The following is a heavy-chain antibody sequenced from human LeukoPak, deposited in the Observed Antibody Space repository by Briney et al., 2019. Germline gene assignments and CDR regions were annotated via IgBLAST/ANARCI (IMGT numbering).Heavy chain of an antibody. V-gene: IGHV4-39*01. CDR3: VRQFDY. CDR1: GGSISSSTYY. J-gene: IGHJ4*02. CDR2: FYSSGST. Sequence: PSETLSPTCTVSGGSISSSTYYWVWIRQSPGKGLEWIGNFYSSGSTYYNPSLKSRVTISVDTSKNQFPLNLTSVTAADTAVYYCVRQFDYCGQGTLVTVSS.